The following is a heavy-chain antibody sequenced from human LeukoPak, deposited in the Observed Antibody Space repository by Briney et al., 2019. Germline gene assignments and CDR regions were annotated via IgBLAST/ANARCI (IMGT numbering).Heavy chain of an antibody. CDR2: ISYDGSNK. CDR3: ARDPQYSGSYFTGAFDI. Sequence: PGGSLRLSCAASGFTFSSYAMHWVRQAPGKGLEWVAVISYDGSNKYYADSVKGRFTISRDNSRNTLYLQMNSLRAEDTAVYYCARDPQYSGSYFTGAFDIWGQGTMVTVSS. D-gene: IGHD1-26*01. J-gene: IGHJ3*02. CDR1: GFTFSSYA. V-gene: IGHV3-30*04.